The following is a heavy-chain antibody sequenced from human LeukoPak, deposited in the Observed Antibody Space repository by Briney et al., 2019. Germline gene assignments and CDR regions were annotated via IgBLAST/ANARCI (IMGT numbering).Heavy chain of an antibody. CDR3: AKAPTKTAMVSAY. J-gene: IGHJ4*02. V-gene: IGHV3-30*18. D-gene: IGHD5-18*01. Sequence: GRSLRLSCAASGFTFSSYGMHWVRQAPGKGLEWVAVISYDGSNKYYADSVKGRFTISRDNSKNTLYLQMNSLRAEDTAVYYCAKAPTKTAMVSAYWGQGTLVTASS. CDR1: GFTFSSYG. CDR2: ISYDGSNK.